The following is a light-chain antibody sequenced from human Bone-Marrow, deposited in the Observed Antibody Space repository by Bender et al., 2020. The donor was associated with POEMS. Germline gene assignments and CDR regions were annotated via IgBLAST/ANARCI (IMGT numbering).Light chain of an antibody. CDR3: QSYDGILRGVI. CDR1: SSDVGSYNL. Sequence: QSALTQPASVSGSPGQSITISCTGTSSDVGSYNLVSWYQQHPGKAPKLMIYEGSQRPSGVSNRFSGSKSGNTASLTISGLQAEDEADYYCQSYDGILRGVIFGGGTKLTVL. V-gene: IGLV2-23*01. J-gene: IGLJ2*01. CDR2: EGS.